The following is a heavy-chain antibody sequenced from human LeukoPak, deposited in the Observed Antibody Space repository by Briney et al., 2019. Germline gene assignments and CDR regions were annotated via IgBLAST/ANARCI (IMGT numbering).Heavy chain of an antibody. CDR1: GFTFSNAW. CDR3: TTTGEGDGYNPGPDY. Sequence: GGSLRLSCAASGFTFSNAWMSWVRQAPGKGLEWVGRIKSKTDGGTTDYAAPVKGRFTISRDDSKNTLYLQMNSLKTDDTAAYYCTTTGEGDGYNPGPDYWGQGTLVTVSS. V-gene: IGHV3-15*01. D-gene: IGHD5-24*01. CDR2: IKSKTDGGTT. J-gene: IGHJ4*02.